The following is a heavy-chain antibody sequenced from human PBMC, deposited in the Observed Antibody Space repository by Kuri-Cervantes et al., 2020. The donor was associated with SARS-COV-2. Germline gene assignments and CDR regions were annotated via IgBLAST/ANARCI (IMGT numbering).Heavy chain of an antibody. Sequence: DSVKVSCKASGYNFTTYGISWVRRAPGQGLEWMGWISGYNGNTYYAQKFQGRVTMTIDTSTTTAYMELRSLRSDDTAVYYCARDGYSYGVYYYYYLDVWGKGTTVTVSS. V-gene: IGHV1-18*04. CDR2: ISGYNGNT. J-gene: IGHJ6*03. CDR3: ARDGYSYGVYYYYYLDV. CDR1: GYNFTTYG. D-gene: IGHD5-18*01.